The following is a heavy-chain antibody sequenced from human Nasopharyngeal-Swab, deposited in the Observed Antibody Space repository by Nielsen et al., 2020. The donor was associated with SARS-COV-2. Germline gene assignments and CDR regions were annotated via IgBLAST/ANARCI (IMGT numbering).Heavy chain of an antibody. CDR1: GFTFSSYW. CDR3: ARARSSSWYHYYGMDV. Sequence: GGSLRLSCAASGFTFSSYWMSWVRQAPGKGLEWVANIKQDGSEKYYVDSVKGRFTISRDNAKNSLYLQMNSLRAEDTAVYYCARARSSSWYHYYGMDVWGQGTTVTVSS. D-gene: IGHD6-13*01. CDR2: IKQDGSEK. J-gene: IGHJ6*02. V-gene: IGHV3-7*05.